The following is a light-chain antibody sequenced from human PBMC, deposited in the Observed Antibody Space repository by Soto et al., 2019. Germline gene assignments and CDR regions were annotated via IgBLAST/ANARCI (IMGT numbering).Light chain of an antibody. J-gene: IGKJ4*01. CDR1: QSVSNY. CDR3: QQHINRLS. CDR2: DAS. Sequence: EIVLTQSPATLSLSPGERTTLSCRASQSVSNYLAWYQQNPGQAPRLLIYDASNRATGIPARFSGSGSGTDFTLTISTLEPEDFAVYYCQQHINRLSFGGGTKVEI. V-gene: IGKV3-11*01.